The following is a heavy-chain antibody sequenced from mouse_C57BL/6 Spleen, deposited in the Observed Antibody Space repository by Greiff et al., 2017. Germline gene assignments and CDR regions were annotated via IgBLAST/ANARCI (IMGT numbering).Heavy chain of an antibody. J-gene: IGHJ4*01. CDR2: IWSGGST. CDR1: VFSSTSYG. D-gene: IGHD2-3*01. V-gene: IGHV2-2*01. Sequence: QVQLQQSGPGLVQPSQSLSTTCTVPVFSSTSYGVHWVRQSPGTGLEWLGVIWSGGSTDYNAAFISRLSISKDNSKSQVFFKMNSLQADDTAIYYCARNSALLHYAMDYWGQGTSVTVSS. CDR3: ARNSALLHYAMDY.